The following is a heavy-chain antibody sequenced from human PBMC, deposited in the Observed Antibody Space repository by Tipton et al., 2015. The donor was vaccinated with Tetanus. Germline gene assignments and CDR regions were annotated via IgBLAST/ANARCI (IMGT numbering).Heavy chain of an antibody. V-gene: IGHV4-34*01. Sequence: GLVKPSETLSLTCAVYGGSFSGYYWSWIRQPPGKGLEWIGEINHSGSTNYNPSLKSRVTISVDTSKNQFSLKLSSVTAADTAVYYCARESGISVAGTFDSWGQGTLVTVSS. D-gene: IGHD6-19*01. CDR1: GGSFSGYY. CDR3: ARESGISVAGTFDS. J-gene: IGHJ4*02. CDR2: INHSGST.